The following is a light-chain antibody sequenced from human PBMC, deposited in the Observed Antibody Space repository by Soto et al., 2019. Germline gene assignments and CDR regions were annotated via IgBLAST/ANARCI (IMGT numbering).Light chain of an antibody. J-gene: IGKJ1*01. V-gene: IGKV1-8*01. CDR3: QQYYSYPRT. Sequence: IQMTQSPSSLSASVGDRVTITCQASQDISSYLAWYQQKPGKAPKLLIYAASTLQSGVPSRFSGSGSGTDFTLTISCLQSEDFATYYCQQYYSYPRTFGQGTKVDIK. CDR1: QDISSY. CDR2: AAS.